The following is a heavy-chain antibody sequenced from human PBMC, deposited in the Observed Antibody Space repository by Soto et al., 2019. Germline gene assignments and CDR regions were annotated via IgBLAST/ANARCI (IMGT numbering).Heavy chain of an antibody. Sequence: QLQLQESGPGLVKPSETLSLTCTVSGGSISSSSYYWGWIRQPPGKGLEWIGSIYYSGSTYYNPSLKSRVTISVDTYKNQFDLKLSSVTAADTSVYYCARVGYNWNYFYGNWFDPWGQGTLVTVSS. V-gene: IGHV4-39*01. D-gene: IGHD1-7*01. J-gene: IGHJ5*02. CDR3: ARVGYNWNYFYGNWFDP. CDR1: GGSISSSSYY. CDR2: IYYSGST.